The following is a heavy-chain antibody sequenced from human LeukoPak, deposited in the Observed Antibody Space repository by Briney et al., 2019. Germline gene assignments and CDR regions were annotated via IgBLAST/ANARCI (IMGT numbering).Heavy chain of an antibody. CDR1: GXPISSYY. CDR2: IYHSGST. V-gene: IGHV4-59*08. Sequence: NPSETLSLTCTVSGXPISSYYWSWIRQPPGKGLEWTGYIYHSGSTNYNPSLKSRVTISVDTSKNQFSLKLSSVTAADTALYYCARHRMSAGSDWFDPWGQGTLVIVSS. CDR3: ARHRMSAGSDWFDP. J-gene: IGHJ5*02. D-gene: IGHD6-25*01.